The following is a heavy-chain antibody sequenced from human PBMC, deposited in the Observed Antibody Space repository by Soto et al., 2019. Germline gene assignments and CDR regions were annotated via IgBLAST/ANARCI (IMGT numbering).Heavy chain of an antibody. D-gene: IGHD3-10*01. CDR1: GGSFSGYY. Sequence: SETLSLTCAVYGGSFSGYYWSWIRQPPGKGLEWIGEINHSGSTNYNPSLKSRVTISVDTSKNQFSLKLGSVTAADTAVYYCARGVLSGRHYMHWFDPWGQGTLVTIS. J-gene: IGHJ5*02. V-gene: IGHV4-34*01. CDR3: ARGVLSGRHYMHWFDP. CDR2: INHSGST.